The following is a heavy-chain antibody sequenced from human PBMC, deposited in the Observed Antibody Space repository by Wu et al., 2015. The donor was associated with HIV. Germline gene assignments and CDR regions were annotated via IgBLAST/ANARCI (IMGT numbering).Heavy chain of an antibody. CDR1: GYTFTRYV. V-gene: IGHV1-18*01. Sequence: QVQLVQSGTEVKKPGASVKVSCKASGYTFTRYVMSWLRQAPGQGLEWMGWINPYNGDTNYAQKFQGRVTITADESTGTAYMELRSLRSEDTAVYYCARGSILHDPKVTEPYYYYYYYSGR. D-gene: IGHD1-14*01. CDR3: ARGSILHDPKVTEPYYYYYYYSGR. J-gene: IGHJ6*03. CDR2: INPYNGDT.